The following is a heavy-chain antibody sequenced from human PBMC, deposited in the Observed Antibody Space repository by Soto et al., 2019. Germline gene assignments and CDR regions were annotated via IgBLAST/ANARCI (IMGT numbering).Heavy chain of an antibody. CDR2: ISGSDGST. V-gene: IGHV3-23*01. CDR1: GFTFSSYA. Sequence: EVQLLESGGGLVQPGGSLRLSCAASGFTFSSYAMNWVRQAPGKGLEWVSVISGSDGSTYYADSMKGRFTISRDNAKNRLNLQLNSLRAEDXXXXXXXXXXXXWYFDYWGQGTLVTVSS. J-gene: IGHJ4*02. CDR3: XXXXXXWYFDY.